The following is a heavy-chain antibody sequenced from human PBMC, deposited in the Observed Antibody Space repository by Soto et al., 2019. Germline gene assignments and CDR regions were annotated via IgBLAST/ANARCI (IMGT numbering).Heavy chain of an antibody. V-gene: IGHV1-69*13. CDR3: ASVVVVPAAPNNWFDP. Sequence: SVKVSCKASGGTFSIYAISGVRQSPLRWLEWMGGIIPIFGTANYAQKFQGRVTITADESTSTAYMELSSLRSEDTAVYYCASVVVVPAAPNNWFDPWGQGTLVTVSS. CDR2: IIPIFGTA. CDR1: GGTFSIYA. D-gene: IGHD2-2*01. J-gene: IGHJ5*02.